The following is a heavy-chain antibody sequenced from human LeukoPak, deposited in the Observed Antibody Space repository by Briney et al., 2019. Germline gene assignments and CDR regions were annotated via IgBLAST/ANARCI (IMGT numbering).Heavy chain of an antibody. V-gene: IGHV4-30-4*01. Sequence: SETLSLTCTVSGGSISSGDYYSSWIRQPPGKGLEWIGYIYYSGITYYNPSLKSRLTMSADRSRNQFSLKLNSVTAADTAVYYCARINWNYFDYWGQGILVTVSS. J-gene: IGHJ4*02. D-gene: IGHD1-1*01. CDR2: IYYSGIT. CDR1: GGSISSGDYY. CDR3: ARINWNYFDY.